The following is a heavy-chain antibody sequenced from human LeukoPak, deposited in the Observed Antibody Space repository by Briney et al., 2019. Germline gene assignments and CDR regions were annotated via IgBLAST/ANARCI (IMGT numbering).Heavy chain of an antibody. D-gene: IGHD2-15*01. Sequence: RSGASLKISCKGSGYSFTSYWIGWVRPMPGKGVEWMGIIYPGDSDTRYSPSFQGQVTSSADKSISTAYLQWSSLKASDTAMYYCARRGYCSGGSCYIHGMDVWGQGTTVTVSS. CDR3: ARRGYCSGGSCYIHGMDV. CDR1: GYSFTSYW. J-gene: IGHJ6*02. V-gene: IGHV5-51*01. CDR2: IYPGDSDT.